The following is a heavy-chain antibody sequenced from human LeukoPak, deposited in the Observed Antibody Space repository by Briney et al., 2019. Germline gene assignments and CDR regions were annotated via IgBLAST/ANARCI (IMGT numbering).Heavy chain of an antibody. V-gene: IGHV1-2*02. CDR1: GYTFTGYY. Sequence: ASVKVSCKASGYTFTGYYMHWVRQAPGQGLDWMGWINPDSGGTNYAQKFQGRVTMTRDTSISTAYMELSRLRSDDTAVYYCARPKQGSSAPRSWFDPWGQGTLVTVSS. CDR2: INPDSGGT. D-gene: IGHD2-2*01. J-gene: IGHJ5*02. CDR3: ARPKQGSSAPRSWFDP.